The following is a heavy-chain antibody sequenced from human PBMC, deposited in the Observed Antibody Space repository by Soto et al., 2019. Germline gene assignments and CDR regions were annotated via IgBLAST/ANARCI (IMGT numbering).Heavy chain of an antibody. V-gene: IGHV3-15*07. Sequence: GSLRLSCAASGFTFSDAWMNWVRQAPGRGLEWVGRIKSKTDGGTTDYAAPVKGRFTISRDDSKNTLYLQMNSLKTEDTAVYYCTTDPPVKWTFHPIDYWGQGTLVTVSS. D-gene: IGHD1-26*01. CDR2: IKSKTDGGTT. CDR3: TTDPPVKWTFHPIDY. CDR1: GFTFSDAW. J-gene: IGHJ4*02.